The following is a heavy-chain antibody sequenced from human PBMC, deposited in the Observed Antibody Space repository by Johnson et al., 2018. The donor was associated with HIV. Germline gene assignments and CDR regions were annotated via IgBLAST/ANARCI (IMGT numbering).Heavy chain of an antibody. CDR1: GFTFDDYA. CDR2: ISYDGSNK. Sequence: QVQLVESGGGLVQPGRSLRLSCAASGFTFDDYAMHWVRQTPGKGLEWVAVISYDGSNKYYADSVKGRFTISRDNSKNTVYLQMNSLRAEDTALYYCARAAAARSSGHDAFDIWGQGTMVTVSS. V-gene: IGHV3-30*03. CDR3: ARAAAARSSGHDAFDI. J-gene: IGHJ3*02. D-gene: IGHD6-6*01.